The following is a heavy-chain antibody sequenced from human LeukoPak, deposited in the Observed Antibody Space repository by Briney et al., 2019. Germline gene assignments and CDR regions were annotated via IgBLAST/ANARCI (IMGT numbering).Heavy chain of an antibody. V-gene: IGHV3-23*01. CDR2: ISASGGST. D-gene: IGHD2-2*01. CDR3: AKDLGYCSSTSCSWDY. Sequence: GGSLRLSCAASGVTFSNYAMSWVRQAPGKGLEWVSPISASGGSTYYADSVKGRFTISRDNSKNTLYLQLISLRAEDTAVYYCAKDLGYCSSTSCSWDYWGQGTLVTVSS. CDR1: GVTFSNYA. J-gene: IGHJ4*02.